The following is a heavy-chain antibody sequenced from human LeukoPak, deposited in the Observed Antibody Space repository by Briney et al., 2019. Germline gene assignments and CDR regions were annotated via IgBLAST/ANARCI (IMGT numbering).Heavy chain of an antibody. D-gene: IGHD5-12*01. Sequence: SETLSLTCSVSGGSIGSCHWNWIRQPSGKGLEWIGIVFNNGGTKHNPSLKSRVAISVDTSKNQFALKLSSVTAADTAVYYCVASYGGYVLDYWGQGALVIVSS. CDR3: VASYGGYVLDY. V-gene: IGHV4-59*01. CDR2: VFNNGGT. CDR1: GGSIGSCH. J-gene: IGHJ4*02.